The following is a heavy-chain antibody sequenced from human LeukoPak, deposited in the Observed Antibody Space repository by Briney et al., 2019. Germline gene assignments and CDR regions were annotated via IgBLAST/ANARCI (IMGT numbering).Heavy chain of an antibody. Sequence: PSETLSLTCTVSGGSISSYYWSWIRQPAGKGLEWIGRIYTSGSTNYNPSLKSRVTVSVDTSKNQFSLKLSSVTAADTAVYYCARIRSFYDSSGFDYWGQGTLVTVSS. CDR3: ARIRSFYDSSGFDY. CDR2: IYTSGST. J-gene: IGHJ4*02. V-gene: IGHV4-4*07. D-gene: IGHD3-22*01. CDR1: GGSISSYY.